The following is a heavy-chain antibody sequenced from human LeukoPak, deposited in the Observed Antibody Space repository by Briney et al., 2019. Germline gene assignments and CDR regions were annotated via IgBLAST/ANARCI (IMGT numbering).Heavy chain of an antibody. D-gene: IGHD3-3*01. CDR2: IYYSGST. CDR1: GGSISSYH. Sequence: SETLSLTCTVSGGSISSYHWSWIRQPPGKGLEWIGYIYYSGSTNYDPPLKSRVTISVDTSKNQFSLKLSSVTAADTAVYYCARARSITIFGVVIPRGDYMDVWGKGTTVTVSS. J-gene: IGHJ6*03. CDR3: ARARSITIFGVVIPRGDYMDV. V-gene: IGHV4-59*01.